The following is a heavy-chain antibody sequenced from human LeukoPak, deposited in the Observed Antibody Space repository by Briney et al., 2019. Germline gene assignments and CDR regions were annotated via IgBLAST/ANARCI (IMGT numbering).Heavy chain of an antibody. J-gene: IGHJ6*03. Sequence: PSETLSLTCTVSGGSISSYYWSWIRQPPGKGLEWIGYIYYSGSTNYNPSLKSRVTISVDTSKNQFSLKLSSVTAADTAVYYCARGYQNPPEYYYYMDVWGKGTTVTVSS. CDR3: ARGYQNPPEYYYYMDV. V-gene: IGHV4-59*01. D-gene: IGHD1-14*01. CDR1: GGSISSYY. CDR2: IYYSGST.